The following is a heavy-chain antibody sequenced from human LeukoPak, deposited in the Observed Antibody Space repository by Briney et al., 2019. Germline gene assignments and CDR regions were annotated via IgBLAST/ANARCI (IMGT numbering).Heavy chain of an antibody. CDR1: GGSISSYY. V-gene: IGHV4-59*08. CDR2: IYYSGST. D-gene: IGHD3-22*01. J-gene: IGHJ2*01. Sequence: PSETLSLTCTVSGGSISSYYWNWIRQPPGKGLEWIGNIYYSGSTNYNPSLKSRVTISVDTSKKQFSLKLSSVTAADTAVYYCARQAIPPYESSGYDLEDYCYFDLWGRGTLVTVSS. CDR3: ARQAIPPYESSGYDLEDYCYFDL.